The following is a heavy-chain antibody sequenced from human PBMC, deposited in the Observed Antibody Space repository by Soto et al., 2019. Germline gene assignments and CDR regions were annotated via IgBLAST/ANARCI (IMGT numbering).Heavy chain of an antibody. V-gene: IGHV3-11*06. CDR3: ARSTLGDTGYYFDY. Sequence: GSLSLSCAASVFTFSYSYMSWIRHPPGKWMGWVSFVCRSSSYTNYADSVTGRLTISRDNAKNSLYLQMTSLRAEDNAVYYSARSTLGDTGYYFDYWGQGTMVTVSS. CDR1: VFTFSYSY. D-gene: IGHD3-16*01. J-gene: IGHJ4*01. CDR2: VCRSSSYT.